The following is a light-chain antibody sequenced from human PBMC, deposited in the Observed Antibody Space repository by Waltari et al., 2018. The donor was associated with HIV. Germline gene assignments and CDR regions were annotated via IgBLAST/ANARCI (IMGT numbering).Light chain of an antibody. CDR3: CSYSGTGVI. CDR1: SSDVGAYHL. J-gene: IGLJ2*01. Sequence: QSALTQPASVSGSLGQSITISCSGTSSDVGAYHLVSWYQKYPGKAPKLMIFEVIKRPSGVSDRFSGSRSGNTASLTISGLQTEDEGDYYCCSYSGTGVIFGGGTKVTVL. V-gene: IGLV2-23*02. CDR2: EVI.